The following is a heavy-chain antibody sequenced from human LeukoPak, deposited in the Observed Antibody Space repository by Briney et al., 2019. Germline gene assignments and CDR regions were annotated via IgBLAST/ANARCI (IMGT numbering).Heavy chain of an antibody. CDR1: GYTFIGYG. J-gene: IGHJ4*02. CDR3: ARENDFWDY. D-gene: IGHD3-3*01. CDR2: ISAYNGNT. V-gene: IGHV1-18*01. Sequence: ASVKVSCKASGYTFIGYGIIWVRQAPGQGLEWMGWISAYNGNTDYAQKIQGRVTMTTDTSTSTAYMELRSLRSDDTAVYYCARENDFWDYWGQGTLVTVSS.